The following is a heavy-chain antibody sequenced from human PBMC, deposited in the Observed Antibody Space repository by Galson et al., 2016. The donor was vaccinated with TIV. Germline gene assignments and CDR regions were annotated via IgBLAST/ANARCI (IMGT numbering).Heavy chain of an antibody. CDR1: GLSVSINY. CDR2: ISDGGKT. D-gene: IGHD2-15*01. V-gene: IGHV3-66*02. CDR3: ARDRVVDATYYYFYYGMDV. J-gene: IGHJ6*02. Sequence: LRLSCAASGLSVSINYMTWVRQAPGKGLEWVSLISDGGKTYYSDSVKGRFTVSRDNSKNTLYLQMNSLRVEDTAVYYCARDRVVDATYYYFYYGMDVWGQGTAVTVSS.